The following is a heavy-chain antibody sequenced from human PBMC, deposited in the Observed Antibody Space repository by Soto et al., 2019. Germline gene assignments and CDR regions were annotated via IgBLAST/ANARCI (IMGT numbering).Heavy chain of an antibody. CDR3: XXXXIAAALDY. Sequence: EVQLVESGGGLVKPGGSLRLSCAASGFTFSSYSMNWVRQAPGKGLEWVSSISSSSSYIYYADSVKGRFTISRDNAKXXXXXXXXXXXXXXXXXXXXXXXXIAAALDYWGQGTLVTVSS. D-gene: IGHD6-13*01. CDR1: GFTFSSYS. V-gene: IGHV3-21*01. CDR2: ISSSSSYI. J-gene: IGHJ4*02.